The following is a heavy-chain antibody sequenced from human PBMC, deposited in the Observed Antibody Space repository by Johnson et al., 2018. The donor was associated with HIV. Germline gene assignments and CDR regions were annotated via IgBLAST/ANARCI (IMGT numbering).Heavy chain of an antibody. D-gene: IGHD3-10*01. CDR2: IKQDGSEK. J-gene: IGHJ3*02. V-gene: IGHV3-7*01. CDR1: GFTFSSYA. Sequence: QLVESGGGLVQPGGSLRLSCAASGFTFSSYAMSWVRQAPGKGLEWVANIKQDGSEKYYVDSVKGRFTISRDNAKNTLYLQMNSLRAEDTAVYYCAGGGKSYYGAFDIWGQGTMVTVSS. CDR3: AGGGKSYYGAFDI.